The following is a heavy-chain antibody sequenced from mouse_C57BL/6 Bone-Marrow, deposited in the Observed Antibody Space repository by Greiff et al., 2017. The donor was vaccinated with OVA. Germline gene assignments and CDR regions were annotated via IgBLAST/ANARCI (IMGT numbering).Heavy chain of an antibody. V-gene: IGHV1-19*01. CDR2: INPYNGGT. Sequence: VQLQQSGPVLVKPGASVKMSCKASGYTFTDYYMNWVKQSHGKSLEWIGVINPYNGGTSYNQKFKGKATLTVDKSSSTAYMELNSLTSEDSAVYYCNYYGSSRFAYWGQGTLVTVSA. CDR1: GYTFTDYY. J-gene: IGHJ3*01. D-gene: IGHD1-1*01. CDR3: NYYGSSRFAY.